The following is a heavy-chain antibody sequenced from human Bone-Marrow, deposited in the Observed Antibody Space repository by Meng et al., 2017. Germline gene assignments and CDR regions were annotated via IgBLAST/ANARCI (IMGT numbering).Heavy chain of an antibody. CDR1: GYSFTTYW. D-gene: IGHD3-9*01. CDR3: ARGPWYFNILTGYAPPHFDY. CDR2: IYPGDSDT. J-gene: IGHJ4*02. V-gene: IGHV5-51*01. Sequence: GESLKISCKGSGYSFTTYWIGWVRQMPEKGLEWMGIIYPGDSDTRYSPSFQGQVTISADRSLTTAYLQWSSLEASDTAMYYCARGPWYFNILTGYAPPHFDYWGQGTPVTVSS.